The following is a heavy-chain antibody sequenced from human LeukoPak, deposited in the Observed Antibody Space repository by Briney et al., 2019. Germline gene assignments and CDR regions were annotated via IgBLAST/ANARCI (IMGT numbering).Heavy chain of an antibody. CDR2: IKQDGSEK. Sequence: GGSLRLSCAASGFTFSSYAMSWVRQAPGKGLEWVANIKQDGSEKYYVDSVKGRFTISRDNAKNSLYLQMNSLRAEDTAVYYCASLRGWGQGTLVTVSS. V-gene: IGHV3-7*01. CDR3: ASLRG. J-gene: IGHJ4*02. D-gene: IGHD5/OR15-5a*01. CDR1: GFTFSSYA.